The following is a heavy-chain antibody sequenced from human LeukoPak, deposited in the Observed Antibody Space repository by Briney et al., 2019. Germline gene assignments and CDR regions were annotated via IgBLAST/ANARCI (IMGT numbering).Heavy chain of an antibody. Sequence: PGGSLRLSCAASGFTFSSYGMHWVRQAPGKGLEWVGRSRNKPNGYTTEYAASVKGRFTISRDDSKNSVYLQMNSLKTEDTAVYYCARRVRGDYFDYLGQGTLVTVSS. D-gene: IGHD3-10*01. CDR1: GFTFSSYG. CDR2: SRNKPNGYTT. CDR3: ARRVRGDYFDY. V-gene: IGHV3-72*01. J-gene: IGHJ4*02.